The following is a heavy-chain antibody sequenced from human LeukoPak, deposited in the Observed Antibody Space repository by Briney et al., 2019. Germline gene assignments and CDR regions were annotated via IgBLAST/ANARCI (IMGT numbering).Heavy chain of an antibody. D-gene: IGHD6-19*01. Sequence: KPSETLSLTCTVSGGSISSYYWSWIRQPAGKGLEWIGRIYTSGSTNYNPSLKSRVTMSVDTSKNQFSLKLSSVTAADTAVYYCATSVAGKYHYYYYMDVWGKGTTVTVSS. J-gene: IGHJ6*03. CDR3: ATSVAGKYHYYYYMDV. CDR2: IYTSGST. CDR1: GGSISSYY. V-gene: IGHV4-4*07.